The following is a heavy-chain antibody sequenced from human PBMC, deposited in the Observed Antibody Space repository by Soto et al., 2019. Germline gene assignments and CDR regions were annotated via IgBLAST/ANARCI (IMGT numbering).Heavy chain of an antibody. Sequence: GSLKLSCAASGXTFSSYSMSWVRQAPGKGLELVSIITSDGRTYYADSVKGRFTISRDNSKNTVYLQMNSLRAEDTAVYYCAKDYSTVTTDPLSVVLFDYWGQGALVPVS. CDR1: GXTFSSYS. CDR2: ITSDGRT. D-gene: IGHD4-17*01. J-gene: IGHJ4*02. V-gene: IGHV3-23*01. CDR3: AKDYSTVTTDPLSVVLFDY.